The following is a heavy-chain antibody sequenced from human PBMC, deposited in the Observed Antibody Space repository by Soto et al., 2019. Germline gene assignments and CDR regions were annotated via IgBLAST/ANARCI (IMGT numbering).Heavy chain of an antibody. Sequence: ASVKVSCKASGYTFTGYYMQWVRQAPGQGLEWMGWINPNSGGTNYAQKFQGWVTMTRDTSISTAYMELSRLRSDDTAVYYCARAKGLWFGESTKPIYYYYYGMDVWGQGTTVTV. CDR2: INPNSGGT. CDR3: ARAKGLWFGESTKPIYYYYYGMDV. V-gene: IGHV1-2*04. CDR1: GYTFTGYY. D-gene: IGHD3-10*01. J-gene: IGHJ6*02.